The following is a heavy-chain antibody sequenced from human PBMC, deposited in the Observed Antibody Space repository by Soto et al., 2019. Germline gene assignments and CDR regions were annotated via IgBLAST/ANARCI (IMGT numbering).Heavy chain of an antibody. V-gene: IGHV5-51*01. CDR1: GYSFTSYW. CDR2: IYPGDSDT. CDR3: ASLQYSSGWYDWFDP. D-gene: IGHD6-19*01. J-gene: IGHJ5*02. Sequence: GESLKISCKGSGYSFTSYWIGWVRQMPGKGLEWMGIIYPGDSDTRYSPSFQGQVTISADKSISTAYLQWSSLKASDTAMYYCASLQYSSGWYDWFDPWGQGTLVTVSS.